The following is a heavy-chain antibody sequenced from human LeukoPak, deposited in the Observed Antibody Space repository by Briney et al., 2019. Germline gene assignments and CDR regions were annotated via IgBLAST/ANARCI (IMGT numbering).Heavy chain of an antibody. CDR2: INPSGGST. J-gene: IGHJ4*02. CDR1: GYTFTSYY. V-gene: IGHV1-46*01. Sequence: WASVKVSCKASGYTFTSYYMHWVRQAPGQGLEWMGLINPSGGSTSYAQKFQGRVTMTRDTSTSTVYMELSSLRSEDTAVYYCARDHGYYDSSGYFDYWGQGTLVTVSS. CDR3: ARDHGYYDSSGYFDY. D-gene: IGHD3-22*01.